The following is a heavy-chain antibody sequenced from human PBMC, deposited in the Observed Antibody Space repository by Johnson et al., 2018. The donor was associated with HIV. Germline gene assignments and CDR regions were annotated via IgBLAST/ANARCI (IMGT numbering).Heavy chain of an antibody. D-gene: IGHD6-13*01. CDR2: ISWNSGSI. V-gene: IGHV3-9*01. CDR3: AKGYSSSWYQDAFDI. CDR1: GFTFDDYA. Sequence: VQLVESGGGLIQPGGSLRVSCAASGFTFDDYAMHWVRQAPGKGLEWVSGISWNSGSIGYADSVKGRFTISRDNAKNSLYLQMNSLRAEDTALYYCAKGYSSSWYQDAFDIWGQGTMVTVSS. J-gene: IGHJ3*02.